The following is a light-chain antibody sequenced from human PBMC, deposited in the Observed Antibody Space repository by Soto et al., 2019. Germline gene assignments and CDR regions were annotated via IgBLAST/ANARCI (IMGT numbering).Light chain of an antibody. Sequence: DIQMTQSPSSLSASVGDRVTITCRASQTISNFLNWYQQRPGKAPKLLIYDASTLQSGVPSRFSGSGSGTDFTLTISSPQPEDFATYYCQQSYSMPFTFGRGTTLEIK. CDR2: DAS. CDR3: QQSYSMPFT. CDR1: QTISNF. V-gene: IGKV1-39*01. J-gene: IGKJ2*01.